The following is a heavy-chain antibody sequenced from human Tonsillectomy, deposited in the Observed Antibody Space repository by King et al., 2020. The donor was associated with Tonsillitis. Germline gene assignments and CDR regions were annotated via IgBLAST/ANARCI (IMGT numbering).Heavy chain of an antibody. J-gene: IGHJ6*03. CDR3: ARDNYGYYMDYYYYYMDV. V-gene: IGHV4-59*01. CDR2: IYYSGST. Sequence: QLQESGPGLVKPSETLSLTCAVSGGSISSYYWSWIRQPPGKGLEWIGYIYYSGSTNYNPSLKSRVTISVDTSKNQFSLKLSSVTAADTAVYYCARDNYGYYMDYYYYYMDVWGKGTTVTVSS. CDR1: GGSISSYY. D-gene: IGHD4-17*01.